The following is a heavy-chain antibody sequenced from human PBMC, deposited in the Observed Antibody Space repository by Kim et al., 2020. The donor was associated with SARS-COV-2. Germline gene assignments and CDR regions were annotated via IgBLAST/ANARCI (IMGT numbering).Heavy chain of an antibody. CDR3: ARGTRQWLVRGPYYYYMDV. D-gene: IGHD6-19*01. CDR2: INHSGST. V-gene: IGHV4-34*01. J-gene: IGHJ6*03. CDR1: GGSFSGYY. Sequence: SETLSLTCAVYGGSFSGYYWSWIRQPPGKGLEWIGEINHSGSTNYNPSLKSRVTISVDTSKNQFSLKLSSVTAADTAVYYCARGTRQWLVRGPYYYYMDVWGKGTTVTGS.